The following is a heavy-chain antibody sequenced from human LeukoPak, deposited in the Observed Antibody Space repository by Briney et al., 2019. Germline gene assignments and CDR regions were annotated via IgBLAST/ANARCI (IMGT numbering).Heavy chain of an antibody. J-gene: IGHJ4*02. D-gene: IGHD6-6*01. CDR1: GFTFSSYA. CDR3: ARERGRGQVSPYFDY. CDR2: ISGSGGST. Sequence: GGSLRLSCAASGFTFSSYAMSWVRKAQGKGLEWVSAISGSGGSTYYADSVKGRFTISRDNSKNTLYLQMNSLRADDTAVYYCARERGRGQVSPYFDYWGQGTLVNVSS. V-gene: IGHV3-23*01.